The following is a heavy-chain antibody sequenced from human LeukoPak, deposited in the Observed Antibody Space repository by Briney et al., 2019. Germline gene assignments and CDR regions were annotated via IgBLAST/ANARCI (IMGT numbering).Heavy chain of an antibody. J-gene: IGHJ5*02. CDR2: IYPGDSDT. CDR3: ARSQGYCSGGSCLQGDWFDP. D-gene: IGHD2-15*01. CDR1: GYSFTSYW. V-gene: IGHV5-51*01. Sequence: GESLKISCKGSGYSFTSYWIGWVRQMPGKGLEWMGIIYPGDSDTRYNPSFQDQVTISADKSISTAYLQWSSLKASDTAMYYCARSQGYCSGGSCLQGDWFDPWGQGTLVTVSS.